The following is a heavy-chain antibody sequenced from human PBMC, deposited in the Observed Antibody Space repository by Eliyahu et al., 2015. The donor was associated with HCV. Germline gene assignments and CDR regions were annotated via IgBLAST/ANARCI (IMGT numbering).Heavy chain of an antibody. V-gene: IGHV1-2*02. Sequence: QVQLVQSGAEVKKPGASVKVSCKASGYTFTGYYMHWVRQAPGQGLEWMGWINPNSGGTNYAQKFQGRVTMTRDTSISTAYMELSRLRSDDTAVYYCAICSGGSCYHPTFAFDIWGQGTMVTVSS. CDR2: INPNSGGT. J-gene: IGHJ3*02. D-gene: IGHD2-15*01. CDR1: GYTFTGYY. CDR3: AICSGGSCYHPTFAFDI.